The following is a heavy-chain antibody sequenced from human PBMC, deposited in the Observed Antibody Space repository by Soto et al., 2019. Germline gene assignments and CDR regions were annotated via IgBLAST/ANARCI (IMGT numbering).Heavy chain of an antibody. J-gene: IGHJ3*01. CDR2: IIPVSGTA. CDR3: ARDDST. Sequence: QVQLVQSGAEMKKPGSSVKVSCNASGGSFSSFAISWVRQAPGQGLEWLGRIIPVSGTANYAQKFQGRLTITADQSTTTAYMEWTSLTYADTAMYYCARDDSTWGQGTMVTVSS. CDR1: GGSFSSFA. D-gene: IGHD3-22*01. V-gene: IGHV1-69*18.